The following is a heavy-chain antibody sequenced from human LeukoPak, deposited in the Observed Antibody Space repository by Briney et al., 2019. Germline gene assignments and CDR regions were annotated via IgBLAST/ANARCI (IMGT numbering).Heavy chain of an antibody. CDR1: GYSISSGYY. V-gene: IGHV4-38-2*01. CDR3: ARQVWFGGYYMDV. Sequence: PSETLSLTCAVSGYSISSGYYWGWIRQPPGKGLEWIGSIYHSVSTYYNPSLKSRVTISVDTSKNQFSLKLSSVTAADTAVYYCARQVWFGGYYMDVWGKGTTVTVSS. CDR2: IYHSVST. J-gene: IGHJ6*03. D-gene: IGHD3-10*01.